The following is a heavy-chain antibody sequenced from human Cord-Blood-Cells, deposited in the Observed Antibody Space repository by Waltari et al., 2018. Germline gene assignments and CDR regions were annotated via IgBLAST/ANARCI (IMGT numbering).Heavy chain of an antibody. J-gene: IGHJ3*02. D-gene: IGHD2-8*01. V-gene: IGHV1-2*02. Sequence: QVQLVQSGAEVKKPGASVKVSCKASGYTFTGYYMHWVRQAPGQGLEWKGWIHPNSGGTNYAQKFQGRVTMTRDTSISTAYMELSRLRSDDTAVYYCARIPDGLGLGAFDIWGQGTMVTVSS. CDR3: ARIPDGLGLGAFDI. CDR1: GYTFTGYY. CDR2: IHPNSGGT.